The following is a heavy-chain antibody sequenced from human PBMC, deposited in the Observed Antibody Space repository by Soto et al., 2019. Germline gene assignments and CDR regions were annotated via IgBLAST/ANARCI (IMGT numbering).Heavy chain of an antibody. CDR1: GFAFNNYG. J-gene: IGHJ4*02. Sequence: GGSLRLSCTVSGFAFNNYGINWVRQAPGKGLEWVSSISKSDYTYYSDSVKGRFTISRDNANNSVSLQMNTLRVEDTAVYYCAREDSIIIPAVSDFWGQVTLVTVSS. CDR3: AREDSIIIPAVSDF. CDR2: ISKSDYT. D-gene: IGHD2-2*01. V-gene: IGHV3-21*01.